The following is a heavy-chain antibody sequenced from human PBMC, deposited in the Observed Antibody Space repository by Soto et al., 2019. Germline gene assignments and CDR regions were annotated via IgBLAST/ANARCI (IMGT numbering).Heavy chain of an antibody. D-gene: IGHD4-17*01. CDR2: IYYSGST. V-gene: IGHV4-30-4*01. CDR3: ARVRSYYYYGMDV. CDR1: GGSISSGDYY. J-gene: IGHJ6*02. Sequence: SETLSLTCTVSGGSISSGDYYWSWIRQPPGKGLEWIGYIYYSGSTYYNPSLKSRVTISVDTSKNQFSLKLSSVTAADTAVYYCARVRSYYYYGMDVWGQGTTVTVSS.